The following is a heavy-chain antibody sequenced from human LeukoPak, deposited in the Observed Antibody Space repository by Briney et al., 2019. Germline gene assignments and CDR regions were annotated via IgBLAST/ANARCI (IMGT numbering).Heavy chain of an antibody. CDR3: ARLDWSTAFDI. J-gene: IGHJ3*02. V-gene: IGHV4-59*01. CDR1: GGSISSYY. CDR2: IYYSGST. Sequence: SETLSLTCTVSGGSISSYYWSWIRQPPEKGLEWIGYIYYSGSTNYNPSLKSRVTISVDTSKNQFSLKLSSVTTADTAVYYCARLDWSTAFDIWGQGTMVAVSS. D-gene: IGHD3-9*01.